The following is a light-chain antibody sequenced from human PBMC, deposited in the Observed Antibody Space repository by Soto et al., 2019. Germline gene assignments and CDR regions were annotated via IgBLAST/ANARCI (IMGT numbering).Light chain of an antibody. Sequence: QSALTQPRSVSGSPGQSVTISCTGTSSDVGRFEYVSWYQQHPGEAPKVVVYDITKRPSGVPDRFSGSKSGNTASLTISGLQAEDEADYSCCSYAGIYSYVFGTGTKVTVL. V-gene: IGLV2-11*01. J-gene: IGLJ1*01. CDR1: SSDVGRFEY. CDR3: CSYAGIYSYV. CDR2: DIT.